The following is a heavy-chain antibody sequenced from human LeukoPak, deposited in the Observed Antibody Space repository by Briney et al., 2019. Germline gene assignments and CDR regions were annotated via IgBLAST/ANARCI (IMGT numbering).Heavy chain of an antibody. V-gene: IGHV3-23*01. CDR2: ISGSGGST. CDR1: GFTFSSYA. D-gene: IGHD3-22*01. Sequence: GGSLRLSCEASGFTFSSYAMTWVRQAPGKGLEWVSSISGSGGSTYYADSVKGRFTISRDNSKNTLYLQMNSLRAEDTAVYYCAKDLFYDSSGFNGYFDYWGQGTLVTVSS. CDR3: AKDLFYDSSGFNGYFDY. J-gene: IGHJ4*02.